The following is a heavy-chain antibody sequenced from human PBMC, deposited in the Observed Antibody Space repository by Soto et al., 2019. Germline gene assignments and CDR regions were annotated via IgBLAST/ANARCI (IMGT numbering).Heavy chain of an antibody. V-gene: IGHV3-30*18. CDR3: AKDLCSSSSCYYNYGMDV. D-gene: IGHD2-2*01. CDR2: ISYDGSSK. Sequence: QVQLVESGGGVVQPGRSLRLSCAASGFTFRNYAMHWVRQAPGKGLEWVAVISYDGSSKYYADSVKGRFTISRDNSKNTLYLQMNSLRAEDTAVYYGAKDLCSSSSCYYNYGMDVWGQWTTVTVSS. CDR1: GFTFRNYA. J-gene: IGHJ6*02.